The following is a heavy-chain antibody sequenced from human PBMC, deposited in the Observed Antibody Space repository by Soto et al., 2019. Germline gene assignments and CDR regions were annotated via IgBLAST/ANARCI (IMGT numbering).Heavy chain of an antibody. J-gene: IGHJ6*02. CDR3: ARAYYDFWSGYLAGSDYYYYGMDV. CDR1: GYTFTSYD. D-gene: IGHD3-3*01. CDR2: MNPNSGNT. V-gene: IGHV1-8*01. Sequence: ASVKVSCKASGYTFTSYDINWVRQATGQGLEWMGWMNPNSGNTGYAQKFQGRVTMTRNTSISTAYMELSSLRSEDTAVYYCARAYYDFWSGYLAGSDYYYYGMDVWGQGTPVTVSS.